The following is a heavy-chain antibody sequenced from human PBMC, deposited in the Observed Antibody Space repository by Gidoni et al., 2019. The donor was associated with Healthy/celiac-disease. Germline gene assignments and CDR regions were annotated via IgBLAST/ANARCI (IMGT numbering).Heavy chain of an antibody. D-gene: IGHD6-13*01. CDR3: ARGGAMIAAAGAPHWFDP. J-gene: IGHJ5*02. CDR2: INAGNGNT. V-gene: IGHV1-3*01. Sequence: QVQLVQSGAEVKKPGASVKVSCKASGYTFTSYAMHWVRQAPGQRLEWMGWINAGNGNTKYSQKFQGRVTITRDTSASTAYMELSSLRSEDTAVYYCARGGAMIAAAGAPHWFDPWGQGTLVTVSS. CDR1: GYTFTSYA.